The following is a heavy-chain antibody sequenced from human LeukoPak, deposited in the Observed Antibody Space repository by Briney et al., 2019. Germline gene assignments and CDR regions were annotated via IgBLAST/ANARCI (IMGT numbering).Heavy chain of an antibody. Sequence: GGSLRLSCEGSGFSLSAYNMNWVRQARGKGLESVSYIRSSSATIFYADSVKGRFTISRDNAKNSLYLQMNSLRPEDTAVYFCARDRHVPGLYYYYMDVWGKGTTVTVSS. D-gene: IGHD6-6*01. CDR2: IRSSSATI. J-gene: IGHJ6*03. CDR3: ARDRHVPGLYYYYMDV. CDR1: GFSLSAYN. V-gene: IGHV3-48*01.